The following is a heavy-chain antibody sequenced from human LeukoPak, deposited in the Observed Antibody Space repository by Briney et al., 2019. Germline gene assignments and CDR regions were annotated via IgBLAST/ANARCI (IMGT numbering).Heavy chain of an antibody. V-gene: IGHV1-18*01. CDR2: INAYNGNT. J-gene: IGHJ4*02. CDR1: GYTFTSSG. D-gene: IGHD5-18*01. CDR3: ARDGTRGYSYGSDY. Sequence: ASVKVSCKASGYTFTSSGTSWVRQAPGEGLEWMGWINAYNGNTNYAQNLQGRPTMTTDTSTNSAYMEPRSLRSDDTAVYYCARDGTRGYSYGSDYWGQGTLVTVSS.